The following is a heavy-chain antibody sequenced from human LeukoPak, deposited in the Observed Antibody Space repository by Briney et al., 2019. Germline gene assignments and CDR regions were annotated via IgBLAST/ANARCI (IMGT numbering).Heavy chain of an antibody. Sequence: SQTLSLTCTVSGGSISSGSYYWSWIRQPAGKGLEWIGRIYTSGSTNYNPSLKSRVTISVDTSKNQFSLKLSSVTAADTAVYYCAREHYYDRIPRWFDPWGQGTLVTVSS. D-gene: IGHD3-22*01. CDR2: IYTSGST. CDR3: AREHYYDRIPRWFDP. J-gene: IGHJ5*02. CDR1: GGSISSGSYY. V-gene: IGHV4-61*02.